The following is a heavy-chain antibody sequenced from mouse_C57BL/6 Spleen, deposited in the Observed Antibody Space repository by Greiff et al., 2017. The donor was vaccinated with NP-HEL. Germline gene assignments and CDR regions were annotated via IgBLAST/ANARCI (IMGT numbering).Heavy chain of an antibody. J-gene: IGHJ4*01. D-gene: IGHD2-3*01. CDR2: INPNNGGT. Sequence: VQLQQSGPELVKPGASVQMSCKASGYTFTDYNMHWVKQSHGKSLEWIGYINPNNGGTSYNQKFKGKATLTVNKSSSTAYMELRILTSDDSAVYYCARHYDGYYGGAMDDWGQGTSVTVSS. V-gene: IGHV1-22*01. CDR3: ARHYDGYYGGAMDD. CDR1: GYTFTDYN.